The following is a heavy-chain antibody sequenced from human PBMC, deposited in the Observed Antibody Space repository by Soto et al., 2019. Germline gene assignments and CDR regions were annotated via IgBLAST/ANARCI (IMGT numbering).Heavy chain of an antibody. CDR1: GFTFSSYA. D-gene: IGHD3-16*01. J-gene: IGHJ4*02. V-gene: IGHV3-64*01. Sequence: EVQLVESGGGLVQPGGSLRLSCAASGFTFSSYAMHWVRQAPGKGLEYVSAISSNGGSTYYANSVKGRFTISRDNSKNTLYLQMGSLRAEDMAVYYCASGGSGFYFDYWGQGTLVTLSS. CDR3: ASGGSGFYFDY. CDR2: ISSNGGST.